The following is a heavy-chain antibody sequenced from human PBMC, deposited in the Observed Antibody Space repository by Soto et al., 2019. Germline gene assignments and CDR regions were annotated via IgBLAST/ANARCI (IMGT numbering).Heavy chain of an antibody. CDR3: AREAVVVAATWLYFDY. J-gene: IGHJ4*02. D-gene: IGHD2-15*01. CDR1: GGTFSSYA. Sequence: SVKVSCKASGGTFSSYAISWVRQAPGQGLEWMGGIIPIFGTANYAQKFQGRVTITADESTSTAYMELSSLRSEDTAVYYCAREAVVVAATWLYFDYWGQGTLVTVSS. CDR2: IIPIFGTA. V-gene: IGHV1-69*13.